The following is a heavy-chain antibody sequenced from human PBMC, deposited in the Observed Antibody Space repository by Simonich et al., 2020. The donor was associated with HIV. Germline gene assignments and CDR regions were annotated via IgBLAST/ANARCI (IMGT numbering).Heavy chain of an antibody. Sequence: QVQLQQWGAGRLKPSETLSLTCAVDGGSFSGYYWSWIRQPPGKGLGWMGEINHSGSTNYNPSLKSRVTISVDTSKNQFSLKLSSVTAADTAVYYCARGFYQRLYYFDYWGQGTLVTVSS. D-gene: IGHD2-2*01. V-gene: IGHV4-34*01. J-gene: IGHJ4*02. CDR1: GGSFSGYY. CDR2: INHSGST. CDR3: ARGFYQRLYYFDY.